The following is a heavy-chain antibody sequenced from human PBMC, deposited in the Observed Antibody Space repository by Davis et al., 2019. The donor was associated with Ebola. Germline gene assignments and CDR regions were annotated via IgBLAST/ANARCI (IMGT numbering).Heavy chain of an antibody. CDR3: TGSKYYYYCMDV. J-gene: IGHJ6*04. CDR2: IYPGDSDT. Sequence: GESLKISCTASGYSFTNYSIGWVHQMPGKGLEWIGIIYPGDSDTSYSPSFQGQVTISVDKSISTAYLQWSSLRASDTAMYYCTGSKYYYYCMDVWGKGTTVTVSS. CDR1: GYSFTNYS. D-gene: IGHD1-14*01. V-gene: IGHV5-51*07.